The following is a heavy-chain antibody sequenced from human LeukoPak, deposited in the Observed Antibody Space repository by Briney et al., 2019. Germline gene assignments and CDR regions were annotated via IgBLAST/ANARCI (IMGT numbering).Heavy chain of an antibody. J-gene: IGHJ4*02. CDR1: GFPFSSYA. CDR2: ISGSGGTT. V-gene: IGHV3-23*01. D-gene: IGHD3-22*01. Sequence: GGSLRLSCAASGFPFSSYAMGWVRQAPGKGLEWVSTISGSGGTTYYADSVKGRVSISRDNSKNTVFLQMSSLTAEDTAIYYCAKGSAFYYDSNGYSAPFDNWGQGTLVTVSS. CDR3: AKGSAFYYDSNGYSAPFDN.